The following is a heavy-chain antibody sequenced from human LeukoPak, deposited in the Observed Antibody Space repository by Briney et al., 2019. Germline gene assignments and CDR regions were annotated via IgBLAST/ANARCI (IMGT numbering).Heavy chain of an antibody. CDR3: AREGHSSGSYFGY. CDR1: GYTFTGYY. V-gene: IGHV1-2*02. D-gene: IGHD1-26*01. CDR2: INPNSGGT. J-gene: IGHJ4*02. Sequence: GASVKVSCKASGYTFTGYYMHWVRQAPGQGLEWMGRINPNSGGTNYAQKFQGRVTMTTDTSISTAYMELSRLSSDDTAVYYCAREGHSSGSYFGYWGQGTLVTVSS.